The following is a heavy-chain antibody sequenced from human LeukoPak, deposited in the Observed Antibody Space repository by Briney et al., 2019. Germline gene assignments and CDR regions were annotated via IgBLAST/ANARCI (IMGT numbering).Heavy chain of an antibody. CDR1: GGSISSSSYY. CDR3: ARVGLAYCGGDCPRDY. Sequence: SETPSLTCTVSGGSISSSSYYWGWIRQPPGKGLEWIGSIYYSGSTYYNPSLKSRVTISVDTSKNQFSLKLSSVTAADTAVYYCARVGLAYCGGDCPRDYWGQGTLVTVSS. V-gene: IGHV4-39*07. D-gene: IGHD2-21*02. CDR2: IYYSGST. J-gene: IGHJ4*02.